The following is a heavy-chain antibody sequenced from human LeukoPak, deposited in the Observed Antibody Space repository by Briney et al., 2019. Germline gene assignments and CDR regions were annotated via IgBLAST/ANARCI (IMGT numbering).Heavy chain of an antibody. Sequence: ASVKVSCKASGYTFTGYYMHWVRQAPGQGLDWMGWINPNSGGTNYAQKFQGRVTMTRDTSISTAYMELSRLRSDDTAVYYCAAMMTTVTTGPFDYWGQGTLVTVSS. CDR1: GYTFTGYY. J-gene: IGHJ4*02. D-gene: IGHD4-17*01. CDR3: AAMMTTVTTGPFDY. V-gene: IGHV1-2*02. CDR2: INPNSGGT.